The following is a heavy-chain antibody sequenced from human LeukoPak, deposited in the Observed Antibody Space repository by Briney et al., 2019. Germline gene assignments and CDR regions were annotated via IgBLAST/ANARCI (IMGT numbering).Heavy chain of an antibody. CDR1: GFTFSSYA. V-gene: IGHV3-30-3*01. CDR2: ISYDGSSK. CDR3: ARGTCSAGSCYYFHDAFDM. Sequence: GGSLRLSCAASGFTFSSYAMHWVRQAPGKGLEWVAVISYDGSSKYYADSVKGRFTISRDNSKNTLYLQMNSLRAEDTAVYYCARGTCSAGSCYYFHDAFDMWGQGTMVTVSS. D-gene: IGHD2-15*01. J-gene: IGHJ3*02.